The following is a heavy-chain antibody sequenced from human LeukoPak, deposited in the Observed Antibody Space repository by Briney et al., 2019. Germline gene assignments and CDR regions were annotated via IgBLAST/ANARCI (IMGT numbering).Heavy chain of an antibody. J-gene: IGHJ3*02. CDR1: GYTFTGYY. Sequence: ASVKVSCKASGYTFTGYYMHWVRQAPGQGPEWMGRINPNRGGTNYAQKFQGRVTMTRDTSINTAYMELSGLRSDDTAVYYCAKDRMYYYDSGGYPDAFDIWGQGTFVIVSS. CDR3: AKDRMYYYDSGGYPDAFDI. D-gene: IGHD3-22*01. CDR2: INPNRGGT. V-gene: IGHV1-2*06.